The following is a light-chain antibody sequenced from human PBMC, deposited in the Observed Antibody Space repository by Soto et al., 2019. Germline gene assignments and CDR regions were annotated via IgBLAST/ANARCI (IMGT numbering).Light chain of an antibody. J-gene: IGKJ4*01. V-gene: IGKV2-28*01. CDR3: MQALQTPLT. CDR2: LGS. CDR1: QSLLHRNGYNY. Sequence: EIVMTQSPLSLPVTPGEPASISCRSSQSLLHRNGYNYLDWYLQKPGQSPQLLIYLGSNRASGVPDRVSGSGSGTDFTLKISRVEAEDVGVYYCMQALQTPLTFGGGTKVQIK.